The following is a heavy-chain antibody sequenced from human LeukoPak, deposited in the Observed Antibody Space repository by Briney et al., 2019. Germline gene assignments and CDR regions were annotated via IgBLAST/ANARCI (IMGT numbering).Heavy chain of an antibody. CDR2: IYYSGNT. CDR3: ARDRGIAAVGFLGWYFDL. V-gene: IGHV4-59*01. CDR1: GGSISSYY. D-gene: IGHD6-13*01. Sequence: KASETLSLTCTVSGGSISSYYWSWIRQPPGKGLEWIGYIYYSGNTNYNPSLKSRVTMSVDTSKNQFSLKLSSVTAADTAVYYCARDRGIAAVGFLGWYFDLWGRGTLVTVSS. J-gene: IGHJ2*01.